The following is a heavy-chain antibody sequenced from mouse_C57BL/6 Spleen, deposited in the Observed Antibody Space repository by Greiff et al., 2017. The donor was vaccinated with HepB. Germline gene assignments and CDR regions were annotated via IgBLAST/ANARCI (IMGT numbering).Heavy chain of an antibody. D-gene: IGHD2-3*01. CDR2: IHPNSGST. V-gene: IGHV1-64*01. CDR1: GYTFTSYW. CDR3: ARGDGYYPFAY. Sequence: QVQLQQPGAELVKPGASVKLSCKASGYTFTSYWMHWVKQRPGQGLEWIGMIHPNSGSTNYNEKFKSKATLTVDKSSSTAYMQLSSLTSEDSAVYDCARGDGYYPFAYWGQGTLVTVSA. J-gene: IGHJ3*01.